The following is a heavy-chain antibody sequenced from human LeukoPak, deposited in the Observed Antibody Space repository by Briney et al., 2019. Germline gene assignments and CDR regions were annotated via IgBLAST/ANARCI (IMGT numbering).Heavy chain of an antibody. J-gene: IGHJ4*02. D-gene: IGHD7-27*01. CDR1: GGSISSSSYY. V-gene: IGHV4-61*02. Sequence: SETLSLTCTVSGGSISSSSYYWSWIRQPAGKGLEWIGRIYTSGNTNYNPSLKSRVTMSVDTSKNQFTLKLISVTAADTAVYYCASRKLGNDYWGQGTLVTVSS. CDR3: ASRKLGNDY. CDR2: IYTSGNT.